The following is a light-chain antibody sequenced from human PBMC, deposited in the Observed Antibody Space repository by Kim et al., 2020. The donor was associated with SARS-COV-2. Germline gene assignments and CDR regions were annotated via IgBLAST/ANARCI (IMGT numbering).Light chain of an antibody. CDR1: RRPIGDYIS. Sequence: GHSFTISFTGTRRPIGDYISVSWYQHRPDKAPKLMIYAVTDRPSGVSDRFSGSTSGNTASLTISGLQSEDEAVYYCSSYTDTDTVVFGGGTQLTVL. J-gene: IGLJ2*01. CDR2: AVT. CDR3: SSYTDTDTVV. V-gene: IGLV2-14*03.